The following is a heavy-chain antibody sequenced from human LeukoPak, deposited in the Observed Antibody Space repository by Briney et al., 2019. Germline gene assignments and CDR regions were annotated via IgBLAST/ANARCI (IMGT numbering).Heavy chain of an antibody. J-gene: IGHJ1*01. CDR3: AKDKGSSWYEGYFQH. Sequence: GGSLRLSCAASGFTFSSYGMHWVRQAPGKGLEWVAFIQYDGSNKYYADSVKGRFTISRDNSKNTLYLQMNSLRAEDTAVYYCAKDKGSSWYEGYFQHWGQGTLVTVSS. D-gene: IGHD6-13*01. V-gene: IGHV3-30*02. CDR2: IQYDGSNK. CDR1: GFTFSSYG.